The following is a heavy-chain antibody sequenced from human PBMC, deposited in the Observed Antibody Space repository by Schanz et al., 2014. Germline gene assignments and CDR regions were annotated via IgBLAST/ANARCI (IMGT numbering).Heavy chain of an antibody. V-gene: IGHV3-30*18. J-gene: IGHJ4*02. D-gene: IGHD3-22*01. CDR1: GFSFSDYS. Sequence: QVQLVESGGGVVQPGRSLRLSCAGSGFSFSDYSMHWVRQAPGRGLEWVAVISYHGSERYYADSVKGRFTISRDNSKNTLYLQMNSLRTEDTAVYFCAKSYDTSGYSGFDYWGQGTLVTVSS. CDR3: AKSYDTSGYSGFDY. CDR2: ISYHGSER.